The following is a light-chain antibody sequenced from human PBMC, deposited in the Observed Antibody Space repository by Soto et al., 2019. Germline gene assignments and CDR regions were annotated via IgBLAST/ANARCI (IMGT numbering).Light chain of an antibody. CDR2: GAS. Sequence: IVLTQSPGTLSLSPGERATLSCRASQSVSSSFLAWYQQKPGQAPRLLIYGASSRATGIPDRFSGSGSGTDFTLTISRLESEDFAVYYCQQYDSSPLTFGGGTKVEIK. J-gene: IGKJ4*01. CDR1: QSVSSSF. CDR3: QQYDSSPLT. V-gene: IGKV3-20*01.